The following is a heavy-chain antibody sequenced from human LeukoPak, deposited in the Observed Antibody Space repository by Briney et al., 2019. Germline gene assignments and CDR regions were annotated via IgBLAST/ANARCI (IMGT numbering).Heavy chain of an antibody. V-gene: IGHV3-20*04. CDR3: ARLIASPITFGGVIVIPGEYYFDY. Sequence: GGSLRLSCAASGFTFDDYGMSWVRQAPGKGLEWVSGINWNGGSTGYADSVKGRFTISRDNAKNSLYLQMNSLRAEDTAVYYCARLIASPITFGGVIVIPGEYYFDYWGQGTLVTVSS. CDR2: INWNGGST. CDR1: GFTFDDYG. D-gene: IGHD3-16*02. J-gene: IGHJ4*02.